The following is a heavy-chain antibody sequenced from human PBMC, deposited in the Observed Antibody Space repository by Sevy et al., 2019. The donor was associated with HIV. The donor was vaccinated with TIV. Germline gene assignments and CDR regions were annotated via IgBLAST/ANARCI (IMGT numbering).Heavy chain of an antibody. CDR2: ISSSSSTI. D-gene: IGHD6-13*01. CDR1: GFTFSSYS. V-gene: IGHV3-48*02. J-gene: IGHJ5*02. Sequence: GGSLRLSCAASGFTFSSYSMNWVRQAPGEGLEWVSYISSSSSTIYYADSVKGRFTISRDNAKNSLYLQMNSLRDEDTAVYYCARDRSIAAAAKKWFDPWGQGTLVTVSS. CDR3: ARDRSIAAAAKKWFDP.